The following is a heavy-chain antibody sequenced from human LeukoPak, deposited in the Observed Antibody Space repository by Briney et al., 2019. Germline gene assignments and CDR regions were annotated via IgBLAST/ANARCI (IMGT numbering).Heavy chain of an antibody. J-gene: IGHJ5*01. Sequence: GGSLRLSCAPSGISFSNYAMSWVRQAPGKGLEWASTISGSGGDTYYADSVKGRFTISRDNAKNSLYLQMNSLKVEDTAIYYCARDNWVDCWGQGTLVTVSS. CDR3: ARDNWVDC. V-gene: IGHV3-23*01. CDR1: GISFSNYA. CDR2: ISGSGGDT.